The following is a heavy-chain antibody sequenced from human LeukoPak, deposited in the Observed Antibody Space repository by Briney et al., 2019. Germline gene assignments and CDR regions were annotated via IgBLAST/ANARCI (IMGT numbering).Heavy chain of an antibody. V-gene: IGHV4-39*07. D-gene: IGHD2-2*01. CDR1: GVSISSSSYY. J-gene: IGHJ4*02. CDR2: IYYSGST. CDR3: ARVVPAAPYFDY. Sequence: PSETLSLTCTVSGVSISSSSYYWGWIRQPPGKGLEGMGSIYYSGSTYYNPSLKSRVTISVDTSKNHFSLKLSSVTTADTAVYYCARVVPAAPYFDYWGQGTLVTVSS.